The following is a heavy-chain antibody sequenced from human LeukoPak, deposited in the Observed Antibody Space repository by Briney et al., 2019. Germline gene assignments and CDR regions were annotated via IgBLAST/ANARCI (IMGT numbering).Heavy chain of an antibody. CDR3: ARVRDSSGYYGLLEY. D-gene: IGHD3-22*01. Sequence: SETLSLTCTVSGGSISSYYWSWIRQPPGKGLEWSGYIYYSGSTNYNPSLKSRVTISVDTSKNQFSLKLSSVTAADTAVYYCARVRDSSGYYGLLEYWGQGTLVTVSS. V-gene: IGHV4-59*01. CDR2: IYYSGST. J-gene: IGHJ4*02. CDR1: GGSISSYY.